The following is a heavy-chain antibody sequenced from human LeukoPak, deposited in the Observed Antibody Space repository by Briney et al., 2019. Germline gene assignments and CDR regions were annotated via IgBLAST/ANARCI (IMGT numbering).Heavy chain of an antibody. CDR2: ISGSGGST. J-gene: IGHJ4*02. V-gene: IGHV3-23*01. CDR1: GFTFSSYA. Sequence: GGSLRLSCAASGFTFSSYAMSWVRQPPGKGLEWFSAISGSGGSTYYGDSVKGRCTICRDNSKNTLYLQMNSLRAEDTAVHYCAKDRGYSNSLPPRFDYWGQGTLVTVSS. D-gene: IGHD4-11*01. CDR3: AKDRGYSNSLPPRFDY.